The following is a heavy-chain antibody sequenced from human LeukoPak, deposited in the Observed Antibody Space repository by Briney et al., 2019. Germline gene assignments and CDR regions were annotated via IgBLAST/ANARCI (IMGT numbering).Heavy chain of an antibody. Sequence: GGSLRLSCAASGFTFSTDWMSWVRQPPGKGLEWVANIKYDGSEKYYVDSVKGRFTISRDNAKNSLYLQMNSLRAEDTAVYYCARGISSSWPKEVFFPFDYWGQGTLVTVSS. CDR1: GFTFSTDW. CDR2: IKYDGSEK. V-gene: IGHV3-7*04. CDR3: ARGISSSWPKEVFFPFDY. D-gene: IGHD6-13*01. J-gene: IGHJ4*02.